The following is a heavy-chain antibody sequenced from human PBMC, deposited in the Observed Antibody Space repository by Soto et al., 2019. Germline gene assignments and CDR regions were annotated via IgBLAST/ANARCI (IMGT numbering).Heavy chain of an antibody. CDR3: ARVRGTAGKRYFDY. D-gene: IGHD6-13*01. J-gene: IGHJ4*02. V-gene: IGHV4-59*01. CDR1: GGSMIAYY. CDR2: TYYSGST. Sequence: SETLSLTCTVSGGSMIAYYWNWMRQPPGKGLQWVGYTYYSGSTTYNPSLKSRVTISVDSSKNQFSLKLDSVTPADTAVYYCARVRGTAGKRYFDYWGPGTLVTVSS.